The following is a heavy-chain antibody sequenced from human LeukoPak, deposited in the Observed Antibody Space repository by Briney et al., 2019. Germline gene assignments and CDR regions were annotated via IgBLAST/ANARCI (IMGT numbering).Heavy chain of an antibody. CDR3: ARRNYDSRASDAFDI. V-gene: IGHV4-39*01. J-gene: IGHJ3*02. CDR1: GGSISSSSYY. D-gene: IGHD3-22*01. Sequence: PSETLSLTRTVSGGSISSSSYYWGWIRQPPGKGLEWIGSIYYSGSTYYNPSLKSRVTISVDTSKNQFSLKLSSVTAADTAVYYCARRNYDSRASDAFDIWGQGTMVTVSS. CDR2: IYYSGST.